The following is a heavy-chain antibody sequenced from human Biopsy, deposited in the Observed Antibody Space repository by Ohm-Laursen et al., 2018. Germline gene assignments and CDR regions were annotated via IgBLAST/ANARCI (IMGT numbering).Heavy chain of an antibody. D-gene: IGHD3-9*01. Sequence: SLRLSCTASEFTFSRYAMSWVRQAPGKGLDWVSDINDSGDSVHYSDSVKGRFTISRDNSKNTLFLQMNSLRAEDTAVYYCAKVSPTILSSFDYWGQGTLVTVSS. CDR3: AKVSPTILSSFDY. CDR1: EFTFSRYA. V-gene: IGHV3-23*01. J-gene: IGHJ4*02. CDR2: INDSGDSV.